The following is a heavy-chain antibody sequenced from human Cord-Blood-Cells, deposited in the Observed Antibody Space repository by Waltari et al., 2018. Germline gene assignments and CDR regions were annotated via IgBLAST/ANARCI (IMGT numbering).Heavy chain of an antibody. CDR2: IYTSGST. V-gene: IGHV4-4*07. D-gene: IGHD4-17*01. CDR1: GGSISRYY. Sequence: QVQLQESGPGLVKPSATLSLTCTVPGGSISRYYWSWIRQPAGKGLEWIGRIYTSGSTTYNPALKSRVTMSVDTSKNQFSLKLSSVTAADTAVYYCARGGPVNHVPVDYWGQGTLVTVAS. CDR3: ARGGPVNHVPVDY. J-gene: IGHJ4*02.